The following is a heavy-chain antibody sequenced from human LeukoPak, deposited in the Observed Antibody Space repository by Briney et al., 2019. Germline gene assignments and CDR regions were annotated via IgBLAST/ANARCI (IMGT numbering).Heavy chain of an antibody. CDR2: IIPIFGTA. Sequence: SVKVSCKASGGTFSSYAISWVRQAPGQGLEWMGGIIPIFGTANYAQKFQGRVTITADESTSTAYMELSSLRSEDTAVYYCASHLSYYYGSGSSISELGKSFDYWGQGTLVTVSS. CDR3: ASHLSYYYGSGSSISELGKSFDY. CDR1: GGTFSSYA. J-gene: IGHJ4*02. V-gene: IGHV1-69*13. D-gene: IGHD3-10*01.